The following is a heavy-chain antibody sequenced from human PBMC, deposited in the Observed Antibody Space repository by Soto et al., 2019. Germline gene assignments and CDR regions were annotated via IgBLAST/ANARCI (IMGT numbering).Heavy chain of an antibody. CDR3: AKCEGHPLEYWYLDF. V-gene: IGHV3-23*01. D-gene: IGHD1-1*01. J-gene: IGHJ2*01. CDR1: GFTFSAYA. CDR2: IHGGGGAT. Sequence: EVQLLESGGGLVQPVGDLSLSCAASGFTFSAYAMGWVRQAPGKGLDWVSTIHGGGGATHYADSVKGRFTISRDDSKNTLYAQMNSLRAEDTAVYYCAKCEGHPLEYWYLDFWGRGNLVTVSS.